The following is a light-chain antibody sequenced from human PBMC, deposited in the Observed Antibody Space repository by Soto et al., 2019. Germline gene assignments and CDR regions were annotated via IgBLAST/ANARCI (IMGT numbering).Light chain of an antibody. V-gene: IGLV2-14*01. Sequence: QSVLTQPASVSGSPGQSITIACTGTNSDVGGYDYVSWYQQHPDKAPKFMIYEVTNPPSGVSHRFSGSKSGNTASLTISGLRAEDEADYYCSSYTTTSTYVFGTGTKVTVL. CDR3: SSYTTTSTYV. J-gene: IGLJ1*01. CDR2: EVT. CDR1: NSDVGGYDY.